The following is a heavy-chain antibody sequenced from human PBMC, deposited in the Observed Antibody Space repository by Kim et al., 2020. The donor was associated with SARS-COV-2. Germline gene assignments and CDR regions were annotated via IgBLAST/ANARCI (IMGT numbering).Heavy chain of an antibody. Sequence: YAGSVEGRFTISRDNAKNTLYLQMHSLRADDTAVFYCAKGASSLLADASDIWGQGTMVTVSS. V-gene: IGHV3-23*01. D-gene: IGHD6-6*01. CDR3: AKGASSLLADASDI. J-gene: IGHJ3*02.